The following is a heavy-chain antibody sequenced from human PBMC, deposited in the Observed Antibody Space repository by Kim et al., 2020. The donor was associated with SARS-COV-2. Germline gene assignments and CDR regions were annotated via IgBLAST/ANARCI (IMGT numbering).Heavy chain of an antibody. CDR2: ISGSGGST. Sequence: GGSLRLSCAASGFTFSSYAMSWVRQAPGKGLEWVSAISGSGGSTYYADSVKGRFTISRDNSKNTLYLQMNSLRAEDTAVYYCAIRPTYYYDSSGYFSFDYWGQGTLVTVSS. CDR3: AIRPTYYYDSSGYFSFDY. CDR1: GFTFSSYA. D-gene: IGHD3-22*01. J-gene: IGHJ4*02. V-gene: IGHV3-23*01.